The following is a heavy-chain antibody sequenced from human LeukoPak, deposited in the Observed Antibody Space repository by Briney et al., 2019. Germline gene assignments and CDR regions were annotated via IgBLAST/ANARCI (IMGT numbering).Heavy chain of an antibody. CDR3: VRRFDF. CDR2: ISGSGGST. CDR1: GFTFSNAW. Sequence: GGSLRLSCAASGFTFSNAWMSWVRQAPGKGLEWVSAISGSGGSTYYADSVKGRFTISRDNTKNSLYLQMNSLRVEDTAIYYCVRRFDFWGPGTLVIVSS. J-gene: IGHJ4*02. V-gene: IGHV3-23*01.